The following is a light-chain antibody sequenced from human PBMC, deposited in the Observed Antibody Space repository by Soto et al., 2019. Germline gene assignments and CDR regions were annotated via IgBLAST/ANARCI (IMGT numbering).Light chain of an antibody. CDR2: DAS. CDR3: QQLSTYSS. V-gene: IGKV1-5*01. CDR1: QSVSDW. Sequence: DIQMTQSPSTLSASVGDRVTLTCRASQSVSDWLAWYQQKPGKAPKLLIYDASTLETGVPSRFSGSGSQTEFTLTINSLQPEDFATYFCQQLSTYSSFGGGTKVEIK. J-gene: IGKJ4*01.